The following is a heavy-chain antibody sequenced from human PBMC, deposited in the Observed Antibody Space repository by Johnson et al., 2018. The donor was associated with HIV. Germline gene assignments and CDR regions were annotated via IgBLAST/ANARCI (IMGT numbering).Heavy chain of an antibody. Sequence: EVQLVESGGGVVRPGESLRLSCAASGFTFADYGLSWVRQAPGKGLEWVSYISSSGSTIYYADSVKGRFPISRDNSKNTLYLQMNSLRAEDTAVYYCAKPLRSHLHIVVVTAIPRAFDIWGQGTMVTVSS. CDR2: ISSSGSTI. CDR1: GFTFADYG. V-gene: IGHV3-23*04. J-gene: IGHJ3*02. D-gene: IGHD2-21*02. CDR3: AKPLRSHLHIVVVTAIPRAFDI.